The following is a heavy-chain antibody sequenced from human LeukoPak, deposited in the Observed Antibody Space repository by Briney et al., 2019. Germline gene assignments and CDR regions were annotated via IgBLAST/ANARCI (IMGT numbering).Heavy chain of an antibody. Sequence: GRSLTLSCAASGFTFHDYAMHWVRQAPGKGLEWLSGISWNSGSIGYADSVKGRFTISRDNAKNSLYLQMNSLRAEDIALYYCAKGVPYSSGWYLDAFGIWGQGTMVTVSS. J-gene: IGHJ3*02. V-gene: IGHV3-9*03. CDR1: GFTFHDYA. CDR2: ISWNSGSI. D-gene: IGHD6-19*01. CDR3: AKGVPYSSGWYLDAFGI.